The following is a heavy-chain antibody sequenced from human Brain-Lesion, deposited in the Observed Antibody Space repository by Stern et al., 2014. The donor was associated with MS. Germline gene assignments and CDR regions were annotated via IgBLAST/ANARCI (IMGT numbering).Heavy chain of an antibody. J-gene: IGHJ5*02. CDR3: ARVGVYVQTGWFDP. CDR2: IHYSGRN. V-gene: IGHV4-31*03. Sequence: VHLVESGPGLVKPSQTLSLTCTVSGGSISSGGYYWSWLRQHPGKGLEWIGYIHYSGRNYYNSALKSRVTISRDTSKYQFSLNLNSVTAADTAVYYCARVGVYVQTGWFDPWGQGALVTVSS. CDR1: GGSISSGGYY. D-gene: IGHD2-8*01.